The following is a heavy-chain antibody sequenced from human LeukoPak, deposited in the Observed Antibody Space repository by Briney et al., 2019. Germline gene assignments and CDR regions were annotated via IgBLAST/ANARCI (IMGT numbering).Heavy chain of an antibody. D-gene: IGHD1-26*01. J-gene: IGHJ4*02. V-gene: IGHV4-34*01. CDR1: GGSFSGYY. CDR3: ARGRSGSYYGRHYYFDY. CDR2: INHSGST. Sequence: SSETLSLTCAVYGGSFSGYYWSWIRQPPGKELEWIGEINHSGSTNYNPSLKSRVTISVDTSKNQFSLKLSSVTAADTAVYYCARGRSGSYYGRHYYFDYWGQGTLVTVSS.